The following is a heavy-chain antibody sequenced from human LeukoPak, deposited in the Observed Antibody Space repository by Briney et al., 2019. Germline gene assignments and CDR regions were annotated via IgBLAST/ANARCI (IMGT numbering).Heavy chain of an antibody. Sequence: PGGSLRLSCAASGFTFSSYAMSWVRQAPGKGLEWVSVIRGSGGSTYYADSVKGRFTISRDNSKNTLYLQMNSLRAEDTAVYYCVGKVTGSGSYYPPDFDYWGQGTLVTVSS. D-gene: IGHD3-10*01. V-gene: IGHV3-23*01. CDR3: VGKVTGSGSYYPPDFDY. J-gene: IGHJ4*02. CDR1: GFTFSSYA. CDR2: IRGSGGST.